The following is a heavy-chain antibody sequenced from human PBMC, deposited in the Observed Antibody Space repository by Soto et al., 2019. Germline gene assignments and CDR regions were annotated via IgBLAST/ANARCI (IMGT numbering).Heavy chain of an antibody. CDR3: AKVRQWLVPSDAFDI. J-gene: IGHJ3*02. CDR1: GFTFDDYA. CDR2: ISWNSGSM. D-gene: IGHD6-19*01. V-gene: IGHV3-9*01. Sequence: EVQLVESGGGLVQPGRSLRLSCAASGFTFDDYAMHWVRQAPGKGLEWVSGISWNSGSMDYADSVKGRFTISRDNAKNTLYLQMNSLRADDTALYYCAKVRQWLVPSDAFDIWGQGTMVTVSS.